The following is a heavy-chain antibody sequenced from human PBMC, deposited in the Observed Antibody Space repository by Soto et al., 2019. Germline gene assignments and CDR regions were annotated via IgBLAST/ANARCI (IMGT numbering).Heavy chain of an antibody. CDR3: ARDGGLWSCYLDYYYYYMDV. J-gene: IGHJ6*03. CDR1: GFTFSDYY. D-gene: IGHD3-3*01. CDR2: ISSSGSTI. Sequence: GGSLRLSCAASGFTFSDYYMSWIRQAPGKGLEWVSYISSSGSTIYYADSVKGRFTISRDNAKNSLYLQMNSLRAEDTAVYYCARDGGLWSCYLDYYYYYMDVWGKGTTVPVSS. V-gene: IGHV3-11*01.